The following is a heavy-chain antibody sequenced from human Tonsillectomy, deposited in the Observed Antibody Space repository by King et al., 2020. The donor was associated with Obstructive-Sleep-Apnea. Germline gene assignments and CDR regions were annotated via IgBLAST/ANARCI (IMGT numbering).Heavy chain of an antibody. J-gene: IGHJ3*02. Sequence: ITLKESGPTLVKPTQTLTLTCTFSGFSLGTSGVSVAWIRHPPGKALEWLALIFWDDDKRYSPSLKNRLTITRDTSKSQVVLTVANMDPVDTGTYYCAHTKWAAFEIWGQGTMVTVSS. CDR2: IFWDDDK. V-gene: IGHV2-5*02. D-gene: IGHD2-8*01. CDR1: GFSLGTSGVS. CDR3: AHTKWAAFEI.